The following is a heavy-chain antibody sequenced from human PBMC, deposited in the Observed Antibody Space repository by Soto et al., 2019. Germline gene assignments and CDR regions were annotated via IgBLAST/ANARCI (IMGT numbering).Heavy chain of an antibody. CDR3: ARGIVVVVAAPYFDY. V-gene: IGHV4-34*01. J-gene: IGHJ4*02. CDR1: GGSFSGYY. CDR2: INHSGST. Sequence: PSETLSLTCAVYGGSFSGYYWSWIRQPPGKGLEWIGEINHSGSTNYNPSLKSRVTISVDTSKNQFSLKLSSVTAADTAVYYCARGIVVVVAAPYFDYWGQGTLVTVSS. D-gene: IGHD2-15*01.